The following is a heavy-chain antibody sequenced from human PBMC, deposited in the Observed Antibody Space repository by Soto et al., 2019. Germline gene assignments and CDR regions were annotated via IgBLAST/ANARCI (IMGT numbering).Heavy chain of an antibody. J-gene: IGHJ4*02. CDR1: GGTFSRHA. CDR3: SRAWGYATTVYYYAY. CDR2: LIPIFGTP. D-gene: IGHD3-9*01. Sequence: VQLVQSGAEVRKPGSSVKVSCKASGGTFSRHAISWVRQAPGQGLEWMGGLIPIFGTPNHAQKFQGRVTILADESTSTVYMELRSLRSEDTARYYCSRAWGYATTVYYYAYLAQGTLVILSS. V-gene: IGHV1-69*01.